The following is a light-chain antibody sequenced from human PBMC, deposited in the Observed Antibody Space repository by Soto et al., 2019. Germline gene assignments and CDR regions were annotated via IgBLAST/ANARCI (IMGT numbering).Light chain of an antibody. J-gene: IGLJ2*01. V-gene: IGLV3-1*01. CDR1: KLGDKY. CDR2: QDS. CDR3: QAWDSSGVV. Sequence: SYELTQPPSVYVSPGQTASITCSGDKLGDKYACWYQQKPGQSPVLVIYQDSKRPSGIPERFSGSNSGNTATLTISGTQAMDEADYYCQAWDSSGVVFGGGTKLTVL.